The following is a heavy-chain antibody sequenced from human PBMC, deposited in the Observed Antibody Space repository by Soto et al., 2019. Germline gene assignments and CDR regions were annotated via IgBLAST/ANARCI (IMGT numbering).Heavy chain of an antibody. Sequence: EVQLVESGGGLVQPGGSLRLSCAASGFTVSTDWMYWVRQDPGKGLEWISVIKSGGNTNYADYVEGRFSISRDNSKNTVYLQMNSLRGEDTAVYYCVRENYYYGMDVWGQGTTVTVSS. CDR2: IKSGGNT. J-gene: IGHJ6*02. CDR1: GFTVSTDW. CDR3: VRENYYYGMDV. V-gene: IGHV3-66*01.